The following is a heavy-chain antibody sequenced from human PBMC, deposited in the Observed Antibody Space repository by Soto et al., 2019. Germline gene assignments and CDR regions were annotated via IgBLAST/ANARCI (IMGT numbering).Heavy chain of an antibody. Sequence: SETLSLTYTVSGGSISSSSYYWGWIRQPPGKGLEWIGSIYYSGSTYYNPSLKSRVTISVDTSKNHFSLKLSSVTAADTAVYYCATQEVGGSYVYTFDPWGQGTLVTVSS. V-gene: IGHV4-39*02. CDR3: ATQEVGGSYVYTFDP. D-gene: IGHD1-26*01. CDR1: GGSISSSSYY. J-gene: IGHJ5*02. CDR2: IYYSGST.